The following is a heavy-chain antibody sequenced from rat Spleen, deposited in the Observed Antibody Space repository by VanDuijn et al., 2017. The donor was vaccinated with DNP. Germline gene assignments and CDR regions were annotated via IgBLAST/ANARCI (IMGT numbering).Heavy chain of an antibody. J-gene: IGHJ1*01. CDR1: DYSITSNY. Sequence: EVQLQESGPGLVKPSQSLSLTCSVTDYSITSNYWGWIRKFPGNKMEWIGHISYSGSTSYNPSLKSRISITRDTSKNQFFLQLTSVTTEDTATYYCARERIPGYIYSWYFDFWGPGTMVTVSS. CDR3: ARERIPGYIYSWYFDF. CDR2: ISYSGST. V-gene: IGHV3-1*01. D-gene: IGHD1-4*01.